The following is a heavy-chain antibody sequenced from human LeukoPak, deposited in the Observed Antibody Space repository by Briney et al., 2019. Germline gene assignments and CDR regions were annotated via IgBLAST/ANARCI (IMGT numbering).Heavy chain of an antibody. CDR1: GYTFTGYY. CDR3: ARDPRQIYWSSSWYGYGDFDY. V-gene: IGHV1-2*06. CDR2: INPNSGGT. Sequence: GASVKVSCKASGYTFTGYYMHWVRQAPGQGLEWMGRINPNSGGTNYAQKFQGRVTMTRDTSISTAYMELSRLRSDDTAVYYCARDPRQIYWSSSWYGYGDFDYWGQGTLVTVSS. D-gene: IGHD6-13*01. J-gene: IGHJ4*02.